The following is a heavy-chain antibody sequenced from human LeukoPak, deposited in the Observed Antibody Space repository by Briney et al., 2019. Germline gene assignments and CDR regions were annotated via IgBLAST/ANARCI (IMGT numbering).Heavy chain of an antibody. D-gene: IGHD6-13*01. J-gene: IGHJ5*02. CDR2: INPNSGGT. Sequence: AASVKVSFKASGYTFTDYYMHWVRQAPGQGLEWMGWINPNSGGTNYAQQFQGRATMTRDTAISTAYMELSNLRSDDTAVYYCARGIAAPGGRSFHPCGQGTLVTVSS. V-gene: IGHV1-2*02. CDR3: ARGIAAPGGRSFHP. CDR1: GYTFTDYY.